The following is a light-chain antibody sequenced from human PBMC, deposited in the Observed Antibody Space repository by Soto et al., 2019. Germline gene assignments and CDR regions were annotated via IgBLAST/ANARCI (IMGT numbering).Light chain of an antibody. CDR2: EVS. Sequence: QSVLTQPASVSGSPGQSITISCTGTSSDAGGYNYVSWYQQHPGKAPKLMIYEVSNRPSGVSNRFSGSKFGNTASLTISGLQAEDEADYYCSSYTRTTTFVVFGGGTQLTVL. CDR3: SSYTRTTTFVV. V-gene: IGLV2-14*01. CDR1: SSDAGGYNY. J-gene: IGLJ3*02.